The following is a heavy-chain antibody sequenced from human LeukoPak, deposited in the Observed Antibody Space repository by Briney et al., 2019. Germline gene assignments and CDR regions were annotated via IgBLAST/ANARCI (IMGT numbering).Heavy chain of an antibody. Sequence: GGSLGLSCVASGFSFSTYAMSWVRHAPGKGLEWVAAIGGSGDTTNYADSVMGRFTISRDNSNNTLYVQMNSLMVEDTAVYYCAKEGYCSSTSCHDAFGIWGQGTMVTVSS. CDR1: GFSFSTYA. V-gene: IGHV3-23*01. D-gene: IGHD2-2*01. CDR2: IGGSGDTT. CDR3: AKEGYCSSTSCHDAFGI. J-gene: IGHJ3*02.